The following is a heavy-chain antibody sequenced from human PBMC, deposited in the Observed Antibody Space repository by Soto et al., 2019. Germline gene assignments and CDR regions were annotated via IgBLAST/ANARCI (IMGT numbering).Heavy chain of an antibody. J-gene: IGHJ4*02. V-gene: IGHV1-69*13. CDR3: ARHTEDYNWNFVY. Sequence: SVKVSCKASGGTFSSYAISWVRQAPGQGLEWMGGIIPIFGTANYAQKFQGRVTITADESTSTAYMELSSLRSEDTAMYYCARHTEDYNWNFVYWGQGTQVTVSS. CDR1: GGTFSSYA. CDR2: IIPIFGTA. D-gene: IGHD1-20*01.